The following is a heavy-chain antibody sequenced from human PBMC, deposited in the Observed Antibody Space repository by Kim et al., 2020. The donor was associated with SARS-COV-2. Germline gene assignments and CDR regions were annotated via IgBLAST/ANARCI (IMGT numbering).Heavy chain of an antibody. D-gene: IGHD3-3*01. J-gene: IGHJ5*02. CDR3: ATLTIFGVAVYS. V-gene: IGHV4-39*01. CDR2: IYYSGST. CDR1: GGSIISTNYY. Sequence: SETLSLTCTVSGGSIISTNYYWGWIRQPPGKGLEWIGNIYYSGSTYYNPSLNSRVTISVDTSKNQFSLKLSSVTAADTAVYYCATLTIFGVAVYSWCQG.